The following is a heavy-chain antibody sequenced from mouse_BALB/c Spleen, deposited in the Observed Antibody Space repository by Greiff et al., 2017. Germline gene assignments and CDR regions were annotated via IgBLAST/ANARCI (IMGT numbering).Heavy chain of an antibody. CDR1: GYTFTSYW. CDR3: ARNYRSHFDY. CDR2: IYPGDGDT. D-gene: IGHD2-14*01. Sequence: QVQLQQSGAELARPGASVKLSCKASGYTFTSYWMQWVKQRPGQGLEWIGAIYPGDGDTRYTQKFKGKATLTADKSSSTAYMQLSSLASEDSAVYYCARNYRSHFDYWGQGTTLTVSS. V-gene: IGHV1-87*01. J-gene: IGHJ2*01.